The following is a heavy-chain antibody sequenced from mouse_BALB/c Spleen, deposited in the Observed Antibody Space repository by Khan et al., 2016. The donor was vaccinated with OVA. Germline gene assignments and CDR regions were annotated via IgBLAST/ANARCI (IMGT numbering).Heavy chain of an antibody. Sequence: LKQSGPELVKPGASVRISCKASGYTFTSYYIHWVKQRPGQGLEWIGGIYPGSDNANYNEQFKGTATLPADKSSSTAHMQLSSLTSEDSAVYFCARWGGNYPSYAMDYWGQGTSITVSS. J-gene: IGHJ4*01. D-gene: IGHD2-1*01. CDR3: ARWGGNYPSYAMDY. CDR2: IYPGSDNA. CDR1: GYTFTSYY. V-gene: IGHV1S56*01.